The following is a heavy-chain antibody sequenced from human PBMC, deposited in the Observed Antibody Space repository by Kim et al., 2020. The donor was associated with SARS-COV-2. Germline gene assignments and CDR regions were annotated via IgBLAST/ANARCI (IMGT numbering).Heavy chain of an antibody. J-gene: IGHJ6*03. Sequence: LGIAHYAQKIQGRAKITADKSTSTAYMELSSLRSEDTAVYYCARISYYMDVWGKGTTVTVSS. CDR2: LGIA. CDR3: ARISYYMDV. V-gene: IGHV1-69*02.